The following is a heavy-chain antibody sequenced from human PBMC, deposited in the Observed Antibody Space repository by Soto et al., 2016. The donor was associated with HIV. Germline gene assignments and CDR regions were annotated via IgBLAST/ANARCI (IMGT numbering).Heavy chain of an antibody. J-gene: IGHJ5*02. CDR1: GGSISSYY. D-gene: IGHD6-13*01. V-gene: IGHV4-59*01. CDR2: IYYSGST. CDR3: ARLQHSSSWYNWFTP. Sequence: QVQLQESGPGLVKPSETLSLTCTVSGGSISSYYWSWIRQPPGKGLEWIGYIYYSGSTNYNPSLKSRVTISVDTSKNQFSLKLSSVTAADTAVYYCARLQHSSSWYNWFTPGAREPWSTVSS.